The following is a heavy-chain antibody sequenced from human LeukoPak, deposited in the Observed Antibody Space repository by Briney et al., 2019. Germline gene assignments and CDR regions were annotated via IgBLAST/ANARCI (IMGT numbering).Heavy chain of an antibody. CDR3: ARDRDGTESYYHYSGMDV. V-gene: IGHV1-18*01. D-gene: IGHD1/OR15-1a*01. Sequence: ASVKVSCKASGYTFTRYAISWVRQAPGQGLEWMGWISAYNGNTNYAQKLQGRVAMTTDTSTSTAYMDLRSLRSDDTAVYYCARDRDGTESYYHYSGMDVWGQGTTVTVSS. CDR1: GYTFTRYA. CDR2: ISAYNGNT. J-gene: IGHJ6*02.